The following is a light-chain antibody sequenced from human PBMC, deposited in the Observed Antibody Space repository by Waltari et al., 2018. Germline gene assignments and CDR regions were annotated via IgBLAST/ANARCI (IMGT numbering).Light chain of an antibody. CDR2: SNY. CDR3: ATWDDKLNGVL. Sequence: QSALTQRPSLSGTPGQGVTISCSGASSNIGVNDVHWYQQFPGTAPKLLIFSNYPRPSGGPERFSGSKSGISASLAISGLQSEDEADYYCATWDDKLNGVLFGGGTKLTVL. V-gene: IGLV1-44*01. J-gene: IGLJ3*02. CDR1: SSNIGVND.